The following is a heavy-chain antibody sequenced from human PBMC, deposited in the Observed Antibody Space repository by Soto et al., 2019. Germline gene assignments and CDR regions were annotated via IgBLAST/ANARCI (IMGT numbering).Heavy chain of an antibody. D-gene: IGHD3-3*01. J-gene: IGHJ6*02. Sequence: GESLKISCKGSGYSFTSYWISWVRQMPGKGLEWMGRIDPSDSYTNYSPSFQGHVTISADKSISTAYLQWSSLKASDTAMYYCATTRPSVLRFLEWLPNYHYYGMDVWGQGTTVTVSS. V-gene: IGHV5-10-1*01. CDR1: GYSFTSYW. CDR2: IDPSDSYT. CDR3: ATTRPSVLRFLEWLPNYHYYGMDV.